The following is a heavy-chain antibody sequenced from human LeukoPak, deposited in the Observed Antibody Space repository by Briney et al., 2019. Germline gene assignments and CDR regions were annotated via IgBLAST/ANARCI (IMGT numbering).Heavy chain of an antibody. V-gene: IGHV3-33*06. J-gene: IGHJ4*02. Sequence: GGSLRLSCAASGFAFSSYAMHWVRQAPGKGLEWVAVIWYDGSNEYYADSVKGRFTISRDNSKNTLYLQMNSLRAEDTAVYYCAKGVGDWNRPSDYWGQGTLVAVSS. CDR3: AKGVGDWNRPSDY. CDR1: GFAFSSYA. D-gene: IGHD1-1*01. CDR2: IWYDGSNE.